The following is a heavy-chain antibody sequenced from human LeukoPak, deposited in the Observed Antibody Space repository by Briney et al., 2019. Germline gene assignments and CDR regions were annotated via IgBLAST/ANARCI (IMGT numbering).Heavy chain of an antibody. D-gene: IGHD6-13*01. CDR3: ARHSPRRATTGYSSSWSGFDY. CDR2: IYTSGST. V-gene: IGHV4-4*07. CDR1: GGSISSYY. Sequence: SETLSLTCTVSGGSISSYYWSWIRQPAGKGLEWIGRIYTSGSTNYNPSLKSRVTMSVDTSKNQFSLKPSSVTAADTAVYYCARHSPRRATTGYSSSWSGFDYWGQGTLVTVSS. J-gene: IGHJ4*02.